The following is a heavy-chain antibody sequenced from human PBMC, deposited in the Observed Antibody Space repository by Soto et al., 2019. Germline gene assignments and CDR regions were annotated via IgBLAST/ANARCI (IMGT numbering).Heavy chain of an antibody. CDR2: ISGSGGST. J-gene: IGHJ4*02. CDR1: GFTFSSYA. CDR3: AKACWGAVVVAATEGGIDY. V-gene: IGHV3-23*01. D-gene: IGHD2-15*01. Sequence: EVQLLESGGGLVQPGGSLRLSCAASGFTFSSYAMSWVRQAPGKGLEWVSAISGSGGSTYYADSVKGRFTISRDNSNNTQYLQMNSLRGEDTAVYYCAKACWGAVVVAATEGGIDYWGQGTLVTVSS.